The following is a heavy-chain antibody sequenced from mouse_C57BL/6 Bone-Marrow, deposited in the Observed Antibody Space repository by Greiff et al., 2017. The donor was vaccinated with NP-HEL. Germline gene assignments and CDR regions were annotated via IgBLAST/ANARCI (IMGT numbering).Heavy chain of an antibody. V-gene: IGHV14-2*01. CDR1: GFNIKDYY. J-gene: IGHJ4*01. D-gene: IGHD1-1*01. Sequence: VQLQQSGAELVKPGASVKLSCTASGFNIKDYYMHWVKQRTEQGLEWIGRIDPEDGETKYAPKFQGKATITADHSSQPAYLQLSSLTSEDTAVYYCAREYYGSSPYYAMDYWGQGTSVTVSS. CDR2: IDPEDGET. CDR3: AREYYGSSPYYAMDY.